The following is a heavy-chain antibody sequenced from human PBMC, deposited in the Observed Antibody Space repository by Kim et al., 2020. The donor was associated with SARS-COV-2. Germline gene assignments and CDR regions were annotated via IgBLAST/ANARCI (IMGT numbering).Heavy chain of an antibody. CDR3: ARMGPIPGDSSGYYGVYDAFDI. V-gene: IGHV4-31*03. CDR1: GGSISSGGYY. J-gene: IGHJ3*02. D-gene: IGHD3-22*01. Sequence: SETLSLTCTVSGGSISSGGYYWSWIRQHPGKGLEWIGYIYYSGSTYYNPSLKSRVTISVDTSKNQFSLKLSSVTAADTAVYYCARMGPIPGDSSGYYGVYDAFDIWGQGTMVTVSS. CDR2: IYYSGST.